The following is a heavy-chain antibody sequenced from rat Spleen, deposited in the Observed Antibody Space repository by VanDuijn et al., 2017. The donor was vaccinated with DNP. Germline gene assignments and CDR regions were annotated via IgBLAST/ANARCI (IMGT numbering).Heavy chain of an antibody. Sequence: EVQLVESGGGLVQPGRSLKLTWAVSGFTCSNHGMAWVRQAPTKGLEWVASISTGGGITYYRDSVKGRFTISRDDAKNTQYLQLDSLRSEDTATYYCTRLFFSYELYFTYWGQGVMVTVSS. CDR2: ISTGGGIT. CDR3: TRLFFSYELYFTY. D-gene: IGHD1-12*01. CDR1: GFTCSNHG. J-gene: IGHJ2*01. V-gene: IGHV5S13*01.